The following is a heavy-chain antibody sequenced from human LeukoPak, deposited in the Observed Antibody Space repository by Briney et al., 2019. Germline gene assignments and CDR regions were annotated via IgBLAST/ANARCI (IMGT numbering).Heavy chain of an antibody. J-gene: IGHJ3*02. D-gene: IGHD1-26*01. V-gene: IGHV4-59*08. CDR1: GGSMNSYY. CDR2: IYNSGST. Sequence: SETLSLTCTVSGGSMNSYYWTWIRQPPGKELEWIGYIYNSGSTNYNPSLKSRVTISTDTSKKQFSLRVSSVTAADTAVYYCANHFRIEGGSRRGDALDMWGQGTMVTVSS. CDR3: ANHFRIEGGSRRGDALDM.